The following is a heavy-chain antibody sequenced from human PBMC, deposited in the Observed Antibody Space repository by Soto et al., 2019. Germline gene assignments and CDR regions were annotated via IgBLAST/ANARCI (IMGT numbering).Heavy chain of an antibody. CDR1: GYTFTSYG. D-gene: IGHD2-21*02. V-gene: IGHV1-18*01. CDR3: VRGDKGGFDL. J-gene: IGHJ3*01. CDR2: ISAYNSNT. Sequence: GASVKVSCKASGYTFTSYGISWVRQAPGQGLEWMGWISAYNSNTNYAQKLQGRATMTTDTSTSTAYMELRSLRAEDTAVYYCVRGDKGGFDLWGQGTTVTVSS.